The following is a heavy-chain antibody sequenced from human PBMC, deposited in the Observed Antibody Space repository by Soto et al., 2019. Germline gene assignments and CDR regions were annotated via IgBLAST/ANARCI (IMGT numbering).Heavy chain of an antibody. CDR2: IIPIFGTA. CDR3: ARSDIVLVPAAMYYYYGMDV. CDR1: GGTFSSYA. V-gene: IGHV1-69*12. J-gene: IGHJ6*02. Sequence: QVQLVQSGAEVKKPGSSVKVSCKASGGTFSSYAISWVRQAPGQGLEWMGEIIPIFGTANYAQKFQGRVTITADESTSTAYMELSSLRSEDTAVYYCARSDIVLVPAAMYYYYGMDVWGQGTTVTVSS. D-gene: IGHD2-2*01.